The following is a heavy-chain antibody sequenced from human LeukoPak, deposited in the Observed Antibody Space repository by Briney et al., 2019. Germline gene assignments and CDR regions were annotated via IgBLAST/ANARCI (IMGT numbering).Heavy chain of an antibody. CDR2: LHPGDSDT. D-gene: IGHD1-1*01. CDR3: ARPRSSTTGTPNWFDP. V-gene: IGHV5-51*01. CDR1: GYFFTSDW. J-gene: IGHJ5*02. Sequence: GESLKISCKVSGYFFTSDWIGWERQMPGKGLSRKVILHPGDSDTRYSPSFQGQVTFSADKSISTAYLQWSSLKASDTAMYYCARPRSSTTGTPNWFDPWGQGTLVTVSS.